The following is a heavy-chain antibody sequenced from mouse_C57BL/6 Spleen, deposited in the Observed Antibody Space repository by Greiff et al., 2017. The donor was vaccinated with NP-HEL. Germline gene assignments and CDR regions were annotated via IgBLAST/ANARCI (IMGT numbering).Heavy chain of an antibody. V-gene: IGHV1-54*01. CDR3: ARGSPYYGSSYDWYFDV. D-gene: IGHD1-1*01. J-gene: IGHJ1*03. CDR2: INPGSGGT. CDR1: GYAFTNYL. Sequence: VKLQESGAELVRPGTSVKVSCKASGYAFTNYLIEWVKQRPGQGLEWIGVINPGSGGTNYNEKFKGKATLTADKSSSTAYMQLSSLTSEDSAVYFCARGSPYYGSSYDWYFDVWGTGSTVTVSS.